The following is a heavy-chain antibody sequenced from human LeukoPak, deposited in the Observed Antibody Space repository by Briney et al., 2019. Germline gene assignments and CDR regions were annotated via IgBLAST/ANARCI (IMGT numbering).Heavy chain of an antibody. Sequence: AGGSLRLSCAASGFTFSSYAMSWVRQAPGKGLEWVSAISGSGGSTYYADSVKGRFTISRDNSKNTLYLQMNSLRAEDTAVYYCAKDGDSSGYNFDYWGQGTLVTVSS. CDR1: GFTFSSYA. J-gene: IGHJ4*02. CDR3: AKDGDSSGYNFDY. D-gene: IGHD3-22*01. CDR2: ISGSGGST. V-gene: IGHV3-23*01.